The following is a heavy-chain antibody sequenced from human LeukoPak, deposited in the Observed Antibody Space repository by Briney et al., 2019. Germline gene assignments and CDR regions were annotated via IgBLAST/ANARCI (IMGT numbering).Heavy chain of an antibody. CDR2: ITNIGSRT. CDR3: ARDWRYNAYDI. D-gene: IGHD5-12*01. V-gene: IGHV3-11*01. Sequence: LSLTCTVSGGSISSYYWSWFRQAPGKGLEWVSYITNIGSRTHYADSVKGRFTVSRDNAKNALYLQMNSLRAEDTAIYYCARDWRYNAYDIWGQGTLVIVSS. J-gene: IGHJ4*02. CDR1: GGSISSYY.